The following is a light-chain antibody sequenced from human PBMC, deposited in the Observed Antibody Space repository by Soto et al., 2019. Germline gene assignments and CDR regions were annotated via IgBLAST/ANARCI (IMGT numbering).Light chain of an antibody. V-gene: IGLV2-14*01. Sequence: QSALNQPASVSGSPGQSITISCTGTSSDVAAYNYVSWYQQHPGTAPKLMIYDVSNRPSGVSDRFSGSKSGNTASLTISGLQGEDEADYYCSSYTSSSTYVFGTGTKLTVL. CDR3: SSYTSSSTYV. CDR1: SSDVAAYNY. CDR2: DVS. J-gene: IGLJ1*01.